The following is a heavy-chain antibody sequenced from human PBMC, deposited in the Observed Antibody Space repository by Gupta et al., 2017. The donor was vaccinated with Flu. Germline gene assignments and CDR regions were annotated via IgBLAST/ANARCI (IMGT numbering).Heavy chain of an antibody. D-gene: IGHD3-3*01. CDR2: SSSSYI. V-gene: IGHV3-21*01. Sequence: SSSSYIYYADSVKGRFTISRDNAKNSLYLQMNSLRAEDTAVYYCARAPSDPSYYDFWSGYYTGSYYYYYMDVWGKGTTVTVSS. J-gene: IGHJ6*03. CDR3: ARAPSDPSYYDFWSGYYTGSYYYYYMDV.